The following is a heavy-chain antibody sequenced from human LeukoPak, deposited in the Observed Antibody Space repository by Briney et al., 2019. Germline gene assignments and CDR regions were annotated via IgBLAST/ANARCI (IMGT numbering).Heavy chain of an antibody. V-gene: IGHV3-66*01. CDR2: IYSGVST. J-gene: IGHJ4*02. Sequence: GGSLRLSCAASEFSVGSNYMTWVRQAPGKGLEWVSVIYSGVSTYYADSVKGRFTISRDNSKNTLSLQMNSLGVEDTAVYYCASSRIAGALDYWGQGTLVTVSS. CDR1: EFSVGSNY. CDR3: ASSRIAGALDY. D-gene: IGHD6-13*01.